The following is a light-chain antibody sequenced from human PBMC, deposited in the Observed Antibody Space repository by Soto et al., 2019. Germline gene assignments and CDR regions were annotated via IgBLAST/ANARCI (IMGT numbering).Light chain of an antibody. CDR2: DAS. V-gene: IGKV1-5*01. J-gene: IGKJ5*01. CDR1: QNIRNL. Sequence: DIQRSQSPSTLSASVGDSVTITCRASQNIRNLLAWYQQKPGKAPNPLIYDASSLKSGVPSRFSGSGSGTEFTLTISSLQPDDFATYYCQQYNTYSTFGQGTRLESK. CDR3: QQYNTYST.